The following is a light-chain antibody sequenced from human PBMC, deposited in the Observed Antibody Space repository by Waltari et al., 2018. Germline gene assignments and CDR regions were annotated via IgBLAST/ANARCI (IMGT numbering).Light chain of an antibody. CDR1: QDINNY. CDR2: DAS. CDR3: QQFHSLLT. V-gene: IGKV1-33*01. J-gene: IGKJ4*01. Sequence: DIQMTQSQSSLSASVGDSVTITCQASQDINNYLNWYQQKPGKAPKLLIYDASNLETGVPSRFSGSGSGTTFTFTISSLQPEDIATYYCQQFHSLLTFGGGTKVEIK.